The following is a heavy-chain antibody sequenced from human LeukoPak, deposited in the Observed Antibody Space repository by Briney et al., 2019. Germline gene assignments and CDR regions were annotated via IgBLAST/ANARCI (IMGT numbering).Heavy chain of an antibody. CDR2: IKQDGSEK. CDR1: GFTFSSFW. J-gene: IGHJ4*02. CDR3: ARATTSFDY. Sequence: GGSLRLSCTASGFTFSSFWMSWVRQAPGKGLEWVANIKQDGSEKYYVDSVKGRFTISRDNAKNSLYLQMNSLRAEDTAVYCCARATTSFDYWGQGTLVTVSS. D-gene: IGHD1-14*01. V-gene: IGHV3-7*04.